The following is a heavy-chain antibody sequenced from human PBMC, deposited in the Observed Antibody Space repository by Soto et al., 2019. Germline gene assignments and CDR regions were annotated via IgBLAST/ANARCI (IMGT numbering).Heavy chain of an antibody. CDR1: GFNFSSYA. CDR3: AKAGYCTNGVCYLYYFDY. Sequence: GGSLRLSCAASGFNFSSYAMSWVRPAPGRGLEWVTIISGSGGSRYYADSVKGRFTISRDNSKNTLYLQMNSLRAEDTAVYYCAKAGYCTNGVCYLYYFDYWGQGTLVTVSS. J-gene: IGHJ4*02. D-gene: IGHD2-8*01. V-gene: IGHV3-23*01. CDR2: ISGSGGSR.